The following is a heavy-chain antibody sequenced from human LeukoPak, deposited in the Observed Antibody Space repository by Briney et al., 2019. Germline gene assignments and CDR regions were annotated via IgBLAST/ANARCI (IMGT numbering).Heavy chain of an antibody. V-gene: IGHV6-1*01. J-gene: IGHJ5*02. CDR2: TYNRSKWYN. CDR3: ARAQITMVRARNWFDP. CDR1: GDSVSSNSAA. Sequence: SQTLSLTCAISGDSVSSNSAAWNWIRQSPSRGLEWLGRTYNRSKWYNDYAVSVKSRITINPDTSKNQFSLQLNSVTPEDTAVYYCARAQITMVRARNWFDPWGQGTLVTVSS. D-gene: IGHD3-10*01.